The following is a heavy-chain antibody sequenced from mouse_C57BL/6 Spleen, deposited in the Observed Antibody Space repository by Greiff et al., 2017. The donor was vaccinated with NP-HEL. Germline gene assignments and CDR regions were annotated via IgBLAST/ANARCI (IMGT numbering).Heavy chain of an antibody. J-gene: IGHJ2*01. CDR1: GYTFTNYW. V-gene: IGHV1-63*01. CDR2: IYPGGGYT. D-gene: IGHD1-1*01. Sequence: QVQLQQSGAELVRPGTSVKMSCKASGYTFTNYWIGWAKQRPGHGLEWIGDIYPGGGYTNYKEKFKGKATLTAVKSSCTAFMQFSRLRSKDSAIYYYARGDYGSSPFGYWGQGTTLTVSS. CDR3: ARGDYGSSPFGY.